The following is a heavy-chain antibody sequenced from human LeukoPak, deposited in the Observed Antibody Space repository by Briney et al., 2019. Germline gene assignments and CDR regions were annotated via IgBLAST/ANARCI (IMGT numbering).Heavy chain of an antibody. CDR1: GGTFSSYA. Sequence: SVKVSCKASGGTFSSYAISWVRQAPGQGLEWMGRIIPILGIANYAQKFQGRVTITADKSTSTAYMELSSLRSEDTAVYYCARVADYYDSSGYYDYWGQGTLVTVSS. J-gene: IGHJ4*02. CDR3: ARVADYYDSSGYYDY. V-gene: IGHV1-69*04. CDR2: IIPILGIA. D-gene: IGHD3-22*01.